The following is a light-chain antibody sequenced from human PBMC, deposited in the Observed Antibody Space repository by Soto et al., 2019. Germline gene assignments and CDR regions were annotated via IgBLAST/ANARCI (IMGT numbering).Light chain of an antibody. V-gene: IGKV1-5*03. CDR3: QQYQTYSQ. Sequence: DIQMTQSPSTLSASVGDRVTITCRASQSINTWLAWYQLKPGRAPKLLIYKASTLESGVSSRFSGSGSGTEFTLTISSLQPGDFATYYCQQYQTYSQFGQGTRVEIK. CDR1: QSINTW. CDR2: KAS. J-gene: IGKJ1*01.